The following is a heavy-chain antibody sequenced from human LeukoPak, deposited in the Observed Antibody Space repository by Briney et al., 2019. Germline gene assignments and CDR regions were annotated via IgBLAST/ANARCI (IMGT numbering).Heavy chain of an antibody. V-gene: IGHV4-39*07. CDR2: IFYSGST. D-gene: IGHD6-13*01. CDR1: GGSISSSSYY. J-gene: IGHJ4*02. Sequence: PSETLSLTCTVSGGSISSSSYYWGWIRQPPGKGLEWIGTIFYSGSTYYNPSLKSRVTIPVDTSKNQFSLKLSSVTAADTAVYYCAGRYSSSWYGYFDYWGQGTLVTVSS. CDR3: AGRYSSSWYGYFDY.